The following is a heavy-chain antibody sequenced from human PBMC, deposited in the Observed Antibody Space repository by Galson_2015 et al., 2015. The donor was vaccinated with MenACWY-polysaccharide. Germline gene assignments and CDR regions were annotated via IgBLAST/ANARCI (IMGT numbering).Heavy chain of an antibody. V-gene: IGHV3-23*01. CDR1: GFSFSAYG. CDR3: AKVGPRSSWTMGLDY. Sequence: SLRLSCAASGFSFSAYGMSWVRQAPGRGLEWVSGSGSGGGLYYADSVKGRFTVSRDNSKNTLYLQMNNLRAEDTAVYYCAKVGPRSSWTMGLDYRGQGTLITASS. J-gene: IGHJ4*02. CDR2: SGSGGGL. D-gene: IGHD6-13*01.